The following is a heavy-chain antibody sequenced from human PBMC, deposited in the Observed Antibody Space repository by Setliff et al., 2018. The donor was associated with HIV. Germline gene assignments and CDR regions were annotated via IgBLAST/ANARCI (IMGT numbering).Heavy chain of an antibody. V-gene: IGHV1-2*06. D-gene: IGHD1-26*01. CDR3: TRAHFLVTETRNWFDP. J-gene: IGHJ5*02. Sequence: ASVKVSCKASGYTFVDYYIHWVRQVPGKGLEWMGRINPKTGVATHARIFQDRIILTRDTSMSIAYMELIRPRHDDTAFYYCTRAHFLVTETRNWFDPWGQGTLVTVSS. CDR1: GYTFVDYY. CDR2: INPKTGVA.